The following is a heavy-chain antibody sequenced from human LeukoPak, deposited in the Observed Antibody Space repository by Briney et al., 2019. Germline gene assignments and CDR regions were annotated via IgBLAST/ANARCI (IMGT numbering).Heavy chain of an antibody. CDR1: GYSFTSYW. Sequence: GESLKISCKGSGYSFTSYWIGWVRQMPGKGLEWMGIIYPGDSDTRYSPSFQGQVTISADKSISTAYLQWSSLKASDTAMYYCARAMITFGGVIVHPDAFDIWGQGTMVTVSS. V-gene: IGHV5-51*01. CDR2: IYPGDSDT. CDR3: ARAMITFGGVIVHPDAFDI. D-gene: IGHD3-16*02. J-gene: IGHJ3*02.